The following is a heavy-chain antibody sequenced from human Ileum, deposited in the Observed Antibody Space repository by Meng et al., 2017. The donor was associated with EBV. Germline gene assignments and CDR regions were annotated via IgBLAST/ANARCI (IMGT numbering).Heavy chain of an antibody. CDR2: TYYRSKWYN. Sequence: QVQLQPPGPGLVNPSQTLSPHCAISGDSVSSNSAAWNWIRQSPSRGLEWLGRTYYRSKWYNDYAVSVKSRITINPDTSKNQFSLQLNSVTPEDTAVYYCARDSSSSAYSPFNYWGQGTLVTVSS. D-gene: IGHD3-22*01. V-gene: IGHV6-1*01. J-gene: IGHJ4*02. CDR1: GDSVSSNSAA. CDR3: ARDSSSSAYSPFNY.